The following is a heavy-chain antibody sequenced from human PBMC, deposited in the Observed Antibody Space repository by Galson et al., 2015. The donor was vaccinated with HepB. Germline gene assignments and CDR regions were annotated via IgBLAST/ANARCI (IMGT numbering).Heavy chain of an antibody. CDR1: GFTFSSYG. CDR3: AKDRADCGGDCSSGFDY. J-gene: IGHJ4*02. D-gene: IGHD2-21*02. CDR2: ISYDGSNK. Sequence: SLRLSCAASGFTFSSYGMHWVRQAPGKGLEWVAVISYDGSNKYYADSVKGRFTISRDNSKNTLYLQMNSLRAEDTAVYYCAKDRADCGGDCSSGFDYWGQGTLVTVSS. V-gene: IGHV3-30*18.